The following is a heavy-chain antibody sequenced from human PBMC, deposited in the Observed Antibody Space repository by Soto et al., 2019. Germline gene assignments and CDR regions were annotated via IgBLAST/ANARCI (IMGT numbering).Heavy chain of an antibody. J-gene: IGHJ6*02. CDR1: VFTFNNYA. Sequence: SLRLSCSLSVFTFNNYAMDWVRNTPFKGLECFSSISDSGGRTYYADSVKGRFTISRDNSKNTLYLQMNSLRAEDTAIYYCAKDALGDYFYYGMEVWGQGTTVTSP. V-gene: IGHV3-23*01. CDR2: ISDSGGRT. CDR3: AKDALGDYFYYGMEV.